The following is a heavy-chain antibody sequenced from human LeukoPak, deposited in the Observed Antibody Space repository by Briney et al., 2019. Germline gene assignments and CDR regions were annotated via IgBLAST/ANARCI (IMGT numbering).Heavy chain of an antibody. J-gene: IGHJ4*02. CDR2: ISSSSSYI. CDR3: ARGGSTNFDY. Sequence: GGSLRLSCAASGFTFSSYSMNWVRQAPGKGLEWVSSISSSSSYIYYADSVKGRFIISRDNAKNSLYLQMNSLRAEDTAVYYCARGGSTNFDYWGQGTLVTVSS. V-gene: IGHV3-21*01. CDR1: GFTFSSYS. D-gene: IGHD3-10*01.